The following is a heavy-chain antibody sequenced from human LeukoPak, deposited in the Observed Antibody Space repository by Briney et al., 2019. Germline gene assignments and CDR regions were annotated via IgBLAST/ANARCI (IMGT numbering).Heavy chain of an antibody. CDR2: INSDGSST. V-gene: IGHV3-74*01. Sequence: RGSLRLSCAASGFTFSSYWMHWVRQAPGKGLVWVSRINSDGSSTSYADSVKGRFTISRDNAKNTLYLQMNSLRAEDTAVYYCAKVGSLSSGDYVIWFDPWGQGTLVTVSS. CDR1: GFTFSSYW. J-gene: IGHJ5*02. CDR3: AKVGSLSSGDYVIWFDP. D-gene: IGHD4-17*01.